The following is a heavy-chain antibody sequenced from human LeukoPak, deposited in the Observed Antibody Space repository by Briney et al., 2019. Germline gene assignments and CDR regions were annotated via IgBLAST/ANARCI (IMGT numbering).Heavy chain of an antibody. J-gene: IGHJ4*02. CDR3: AREAVAGTYSFDY. V-gene: IGHV1-69*06. D-gene: IGHD6-19*01. Sequence: GSSVKVSCKASGGTFSSYAITWVRQAPGQGLEWMGGIIPIFGTADYAQKFQGRITITADKSTSTAYMELSSLRSEDTAVYYCAREAVAGTYSFDYWGQGTLVTVSS. CDR1: GGTFSSYA. CDR2: IIPIFGTA.